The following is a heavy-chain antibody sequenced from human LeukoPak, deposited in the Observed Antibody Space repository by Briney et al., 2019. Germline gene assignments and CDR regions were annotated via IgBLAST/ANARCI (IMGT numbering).Heavy chain of an antibody. CDR2: MNPNSGNT. Sequence: ASVKVSCKASGYAFTTYDINWVRQATGQGLEWMGWMNPNSGNTGYAQKFQGRVTMTRNTSISTAYMELSSLRSEDTAVYYCARVVGTTLRALGYWGQGTLVTVSS. V-gene: IGHV1-8*01. CDR3: ARVVGTTLRALGY. D-gene: IGHD1-14*01. J-gene: IGHJ4*02. CDR1: GYAFTTYD.